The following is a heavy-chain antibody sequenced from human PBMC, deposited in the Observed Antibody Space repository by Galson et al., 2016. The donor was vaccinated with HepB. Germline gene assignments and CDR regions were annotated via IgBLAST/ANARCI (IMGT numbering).Heavy chain of an antibody. V-gene: IGHV1-8*01. Sequence: SAKVSCKAFGYTFTTYDIHWVRQAPGQGLEWMGWINVDNGNRGYAEKFQGRVSMTRTTSISTAYLELSTLRSEDTAIYYCTRWFGSENSHFGLDVWGQGTTVTVSS. D-gene: IGHD3-10*01. J-gene: IGHJ6*02. CDR1: GYTFTTYD. CDR2: INVDNGNR. CDR3: TRWFGSENSHFGLDV.